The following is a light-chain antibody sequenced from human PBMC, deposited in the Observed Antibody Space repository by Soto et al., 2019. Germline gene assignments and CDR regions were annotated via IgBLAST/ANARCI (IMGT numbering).Light chain of an antibody. CDR1: SSNVGSYNV. CDR3: CSYGGGNTVL. Sequence: QSALTQPASVSGSPGQSITISCTGTSSNVGSYNVVSWYQQHPGKAPKLIIYEVSKRPSGVSNRFSGSKSGNTASLTISGLQAEDEADYHCCSYGGGNTVLFGGGTKLTVL. CDR2: EVS. V-gene: IGLV2-23*02. J-gene: IGLJ2*01.